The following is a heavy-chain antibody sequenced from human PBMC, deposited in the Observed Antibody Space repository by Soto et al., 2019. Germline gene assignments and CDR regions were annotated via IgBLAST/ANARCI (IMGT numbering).Heavy chain of an antibody. CDR2: INPSGGST. V-gene: IGHV1-46*03. D-gene: IGHD7-27*01. CDR3: ARARTGDGFAFDI. Sequence: GASVKVSCKASGYTFTSYYMHWVRQAPGQGLEWMGIINPSGGSTSYAQKFQGRVTTTRDTSTSTVYMELSSLRSEDTAVYYCARARTGDGFAFDIWGQGTMVTVSS. CDR1: GYTFTSYY. J-gene: IGHJ3*02.